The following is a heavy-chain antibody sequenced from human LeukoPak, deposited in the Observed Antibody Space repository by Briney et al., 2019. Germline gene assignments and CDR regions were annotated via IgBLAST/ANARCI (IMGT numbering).Heavy chain of an antibody. CDR2: IIPIFGTA. V-gene: IGHV1-69*06. CDR1: GGTFSSYA. Sequence: ASVKVSCKASGGTFSSYAISWVRQAPGQGLEWMGGIIPIFGTANYAQKFQGRVTITADKSTSTAYMELSSLRSEDTAVYYCARAELPYNRATDYWGQGTLVTVSS. D-gene: IGHD1-1*01. CDR3: ARAELPYNRATDY. J-gene: IGHJ4*02.